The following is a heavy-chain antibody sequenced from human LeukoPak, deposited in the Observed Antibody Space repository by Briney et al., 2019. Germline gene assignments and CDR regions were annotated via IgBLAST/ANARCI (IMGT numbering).Heavy chain of an antibody. V-gene: IGHV4-31*03. J-gene: IGHJ5*02. CDR2: IYYSGST. CDR3: ARVLFLPSNWFDP. D-gene: IGHD2/OR15-2a*01. Sequence: PSQTLSLTCTVSGGSISSGGYYWSWIRQHPGKGLEWIGYIYYSGSTYYNPSLKSRVTISVDTSKNQFSLKLSSVTAADTAVYYCARVLFLPSNWFDPWGQGTLVTVSS. CDR1: GGSISSGGYY.